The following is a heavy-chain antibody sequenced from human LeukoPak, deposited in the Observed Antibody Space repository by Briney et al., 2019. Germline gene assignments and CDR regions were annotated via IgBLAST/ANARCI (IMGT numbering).Heavy chain of an antibody. CDR2: INHSGST. CDR1: GGSFSGYY. J-gene: IGHJ4*02. V-gene: IGHV4-34*01. CDR3: ARGQRKQQLVNRGSLTRADY. D-gene: IGHD6-13*01. Sequence: SENLSLTCAVYGGSFSGYYWSWIRQPPGKGLEWIGEINHSGSTNYNPSLKSRVTISVDTSKNQFSLKLSSVTAADTAVYYCARGQRKQQLVNRGSLTRADYWGQGTLVTVSS.